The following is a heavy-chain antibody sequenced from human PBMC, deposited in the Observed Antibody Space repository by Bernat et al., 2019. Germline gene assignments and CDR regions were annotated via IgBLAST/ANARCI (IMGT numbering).Heavy chain of an antibody. V-gene: IGHV5-51*01. Sequence: DVQLVQSGAEVKKPGESLKISCKGSGYSFTSYWIGWVRQMPGKGLEWMGIIYPGDSDTRYSPSFQGQVTISADKSISTAYLQWSSLQASDTAMYYCARHGIAAAGRSNWFDPWGQGTLVTVSS. J-gene: IGHJ5*02. CDR2: IYPGDSDT. CDR3: ARHGIAAAGRSNWFDP. D-gene: IGHD6-13*01. CDR1: GYSFTSYW.